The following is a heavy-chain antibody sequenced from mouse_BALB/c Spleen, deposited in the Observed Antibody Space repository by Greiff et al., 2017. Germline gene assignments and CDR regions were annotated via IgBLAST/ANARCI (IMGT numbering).Heavy chain of an antibody. D-gene: IGHD2-3*01. J-gene: IGHJ3*01. CDR1: GFTFSSYA. CDR3: ARGDDGYWFAY. CDR2: ISSGGST. Sequence: EVKVEESGGGLVKPGGSLKLSCAASGFTFSSYAMSWVRQTPEKRLEWVASISSGGSTYYPDSVKGRFTISRDNARNILYLQMSSLRSEDTAMYYCARGDDGYWFAYWGQGTLVTVSA. V-gene: IGHV5-6-5*01.